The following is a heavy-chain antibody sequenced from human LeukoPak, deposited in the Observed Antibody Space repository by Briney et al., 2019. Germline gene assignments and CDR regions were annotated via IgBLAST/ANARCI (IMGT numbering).Heavy chain of an antibody. CDR2: IFYSGST. D-gene: IGHD5-12*01. CDR3: ARARGGYDFYYFDY. V-gene: IGHV4-59*08. Sequence: SETLSLTCTVSGDSISSYYWSWIRQPPGKGLEWIGYIFYSGSTNYNPSLKSRVTISVDTSKNQVSLKLTSVTAADTAVYYCARARGGYDFYYFDYWGQGTLVIASS. CDR1: GDSISSYY. J-gene: IGHJ4*02.